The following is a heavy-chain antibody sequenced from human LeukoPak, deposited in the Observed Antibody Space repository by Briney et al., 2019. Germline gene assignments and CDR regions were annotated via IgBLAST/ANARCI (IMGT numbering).Heavy chain of an antibody. CDR3: AKSVGGTGDPVDY. CDR1: GFTFSSHA. D-gene: IGHD6-19*01. Sequence: GGSLRLSYAASGFTFSSHAMNWVRQAPGKGPEWVSNISGRGGSTYYADSVKGRFTISRDNSKNTLYLQMNSLRAEDTAVYYCAKSVGGTGDPVDYWGQGTLVIVSA. J-gene: IGHJ4*02. V-gene: IGHV3-23*01. CDR2: ISGRGGST.